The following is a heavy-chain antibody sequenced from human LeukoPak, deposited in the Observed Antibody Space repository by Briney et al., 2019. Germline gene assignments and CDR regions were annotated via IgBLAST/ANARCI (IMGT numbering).Heavy chain of an antibody. D-gene: IGHD5-18*01. CDR2: IFYSGST. V-gene: IGHV4-59*08. CDR3: ARSGYSYVNF. CDR1: GGSITRYY. J-gene: IGHJ4*02. Sequence: SETLSLTCTVSGGSITRYYWSWIRQAPGKGLEWIGYIFYSGSTNYNPSLKSRVTISVDTSKNKFSLKVRSVTAADTAVYYCARSGYSYVNFWGQGTLVTVSS.